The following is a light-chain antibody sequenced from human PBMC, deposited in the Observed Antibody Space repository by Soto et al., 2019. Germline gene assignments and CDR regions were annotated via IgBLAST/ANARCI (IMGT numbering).Light chain of an antibody. V-gene: IGKV3-20*01. CDR2: GAR. J-gene: IGKJ1*01. Sequence: VLTHSPVTLSCSAVERAALSCRASQSVTIGYLAWFQQKPGQAPRLLIYGARTRATGVPDRFSASGSGTDFSLTISRLEPQDFAVYYCQQYGTSPWTFGQGTKVDIK. CDR1: QSVTIGY. CDR3: QQYGTSPWT.